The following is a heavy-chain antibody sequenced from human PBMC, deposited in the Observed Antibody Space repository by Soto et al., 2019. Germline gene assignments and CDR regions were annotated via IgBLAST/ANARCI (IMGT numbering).Heavy chain of an antibody. Sequence: QPGGSLRLSCAASGFTFSSYGMHWVRQAPGKGLEWVAVIWYDGSNKYYADSVKGRFTNSRDNSKNTLYLQMNSLRAEDTAVYYCAREPYDFWSGYYYGMDVWGQGTTVTVSS. D-gene: IGHD3-3*01. J-gene: IGHJ6*02. V-gene: IGHV3-33*01. CDR2: IWYDGSNK. CDR1: GFTFSSYG. CDR3: AREPYDFWSGYYYGMDV.